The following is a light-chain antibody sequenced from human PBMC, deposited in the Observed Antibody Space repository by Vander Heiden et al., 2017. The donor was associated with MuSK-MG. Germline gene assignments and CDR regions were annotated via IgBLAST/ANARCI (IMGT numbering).Light chain of an antibody. Sequence: DIVMTQSPDSLAVSLGERATINCKSSQSVLYSSNNKNYLAWYQQKPRQPPKLLIYWASTRESGVPDRFSGSGSGTDFTLTISSLQAEDVALSYCHQYYNPPPTFGGGTKVEIK. J-gene: IGKJ4*01. CDR1: QSVLYSSNNKNY. CDR2: WAS. CDR3: HQYYNPPPT. V-gene: IGKV4-1*01.